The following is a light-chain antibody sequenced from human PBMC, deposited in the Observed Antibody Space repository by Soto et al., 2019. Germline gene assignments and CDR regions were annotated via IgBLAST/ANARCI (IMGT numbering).Light chain of an antibody. CDR1: QSVGNSY. J-gene: IGKJ5*01. CDR3: QQYGTSEII. V-gene: IGKV3-20*01. CDR2: DTS. Sequence: EFVLTQSPGTLSLSPGERATLSCRASQSVGNSYVAWYQQKSGQAPRLLIYDTSSRVTGIPDRFSGSGSGTDFTLTISRLEPEDFAVFYCQQYGTSEIIFGQGTRLEIK.